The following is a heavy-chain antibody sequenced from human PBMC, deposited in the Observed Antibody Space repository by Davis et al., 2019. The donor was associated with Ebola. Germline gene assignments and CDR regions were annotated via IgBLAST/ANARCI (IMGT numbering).Heavy chain of an antibody. CDR2: ISDTI. Sequence: PGGSLRLSCAASGFTFSSYSMNWVRQAPGKGLEWISYISDTIYYADSLKGRFTISRDNAKNSLYLQMNSLRAEDTAVYYCVRDSDWAFDYWGQGTLVTVSS. D-gene: IGHD3-9*01. J-gene: IGHJ4*02. V-gene: IGHV3-48*01. CDR3: VRDSDWAFDY. CDR1: GFTFSSYS.